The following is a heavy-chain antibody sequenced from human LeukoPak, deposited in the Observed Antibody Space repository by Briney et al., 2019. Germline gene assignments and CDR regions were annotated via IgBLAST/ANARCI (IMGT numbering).Heavy chain of an antibody. V-gene: IGHV3-48*01. CDR1: GLTFSRQS. CDR2: ISDSSTTT. J-gene: IGHJ4*02. CDR3: ASWAGTATGFSGPFDY. Sequence: GGSLRLSCVVSGLTFSRQSMNWVRQAPGKGLEWLSHISDSSTTTYYADSVKGRFTISRDNAKNSVYLQMNSLRAEDTAVYYCASWAGTATGFSGPFDYWGQGTLVTVSS. D-gene: IGHD6-13*01.